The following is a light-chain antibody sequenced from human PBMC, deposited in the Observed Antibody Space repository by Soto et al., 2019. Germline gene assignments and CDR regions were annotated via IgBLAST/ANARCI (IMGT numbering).Light chain of an antibody. CDR3: MQTLQRRT. CDR2: MGS. V-gene: IGKV2-28*01. Sequence: DIVVTQSPLSLPVTPGEPASISCRSSQSLLHSNGYTYLDWFLQKPGQSPQLLIYMGSNRASGVPDRFSGSGSGTDFTLKISRVEAEDVGVYYCMQTLQRRTFGGGTKVEI. J-gene: IGKJ4*01. CDR1: QSLLHSNGYTY.